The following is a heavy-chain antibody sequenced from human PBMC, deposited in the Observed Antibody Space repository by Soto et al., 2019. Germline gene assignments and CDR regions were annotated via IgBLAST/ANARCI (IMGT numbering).Heavy chain of an antibody. Sequence: QVHLVQSGAEVKKPGSSVKVSCKASGGTVSSYAITWVRQAPGKGLEWMGVFIPIFVAAHYAQKFQGRVTITADESTSTAYMELSGLRSEDTAIYYCARDLSSDSTGFRAYDLWGQGTLVTVSS. CDR1: GGTVSSYA. J-gene: IGHJ4*02. CDR3: ARDLSSDSTGFRAYDL. V-gene: IGHV1-69*01. D-gene: IGHD3-22*01. CDR2: FIPIFVAA.